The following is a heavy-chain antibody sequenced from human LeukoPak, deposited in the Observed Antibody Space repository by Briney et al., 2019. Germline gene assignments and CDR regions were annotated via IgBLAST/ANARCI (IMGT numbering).Heavy chain of an antibody. CDR2: INHSGST. J-gene: IGHJ4*02. V-gene: IGHV4-34*01. Sequence: PSETLSLTCAVYGGSFSGYYWSWIRQPPGKGLEWIGEINHSGSTNYNPSLKSRVTISVDTSKNQFSLKLSSVTAADTAVYYCARGRYRITMVRGVGTFDYWGQGTLVTVSS. CDR1: GGSFSGYY. CDR3: ARGRYRITMVRGVGTFDY. D-gene: IGHD3-10*01.